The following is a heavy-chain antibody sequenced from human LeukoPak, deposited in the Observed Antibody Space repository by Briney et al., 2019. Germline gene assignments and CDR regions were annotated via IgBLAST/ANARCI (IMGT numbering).Heavy chain of an antibody. V-gene: IGHV3-21*01. Sequence: GGSLRLTCVGSGFDFNYYDINWVRQAPGKGLEWVSSIGSRSSYIYFADSAKGRFTISRDNANGSVFLHMTSLRPEDTAVYYCARRGGMSSGRSFDHWGQGTLVTVSS. CDR1: GFDFNYYD. CDR2: IGSRSSYI. J-gene: IGHJ4*02. CDR3: ARRGGMSSGRSFDH. D-gene: IGHD3-16*01.